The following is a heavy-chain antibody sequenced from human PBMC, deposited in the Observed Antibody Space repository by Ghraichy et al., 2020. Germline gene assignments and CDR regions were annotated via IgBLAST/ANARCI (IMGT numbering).Heavy chain of an antibody. CDR2: ISAYNGNT. CDR1: GYTFTSYG. J-gene: IGHJ5*02. V-gene: IGHV1-18*04. D-gene: IGHD6-19*01. CDR3: ARAEQQWLVGNWFDP. Sequence: ASVKVSCKASGYTFTSYGISWVRQAPGQGLEWMGWISAYNGNTNYAQKLQGRVTMTTDTSTSTAYMELRSLRSDDTAVYYCARAEQQWLVGNWFDPWGQGTLVTVSS.